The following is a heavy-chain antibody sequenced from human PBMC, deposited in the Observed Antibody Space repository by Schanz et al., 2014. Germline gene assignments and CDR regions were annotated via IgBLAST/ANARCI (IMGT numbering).Heavy chain of an antibody. CDR3: ARDLSSLIQGDV. CDR1: GITFSNYG. Sequence: EVQLVESGGGLAQPGGSLRLSCAASGITFSNYGMNWVRQAPEKGLEWVSYISSSSGTIYYADSVKGRFTISRDNAKNLLYLQMNGLRAEDTAVYFCARDLSSLIQGDVWGKGTTVTVSS. J-gene: IGHJ6*04. D-gene: IGHD2-2*01. CDR2: ISSSSGTI. V-gene: IGHV3-48*01.